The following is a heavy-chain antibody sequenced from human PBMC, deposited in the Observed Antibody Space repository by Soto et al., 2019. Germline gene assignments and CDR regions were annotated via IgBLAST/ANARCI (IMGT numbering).Heavy chain of an antibody. J-gene: IGHJ6*02. D-gene: IGHD3-9*01. CDR3: ARILLYFDWFPGYYGIDV. CDR2: ISGSGGST. Sequence: GGSLRLSCAASGFTFSSYAMSWVRQAPGKGLEWVSAISGSGGSTYYADSVKGRFTISRDNSKNTLYLQMNSLRAGDMAVYYCARILLYFDWFPGYYGIDVWGQGSTVTVSS. V-gene: IGHV3-23*01. CDR1: GFTFSSYA.